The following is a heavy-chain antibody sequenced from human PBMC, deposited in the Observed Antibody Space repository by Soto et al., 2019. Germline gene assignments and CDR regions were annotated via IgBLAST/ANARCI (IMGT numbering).Heavy chain of an antibody. D-gene: IGHD3-3*02. CDR2: IYPGDSDT. J-gene: IGHJ3*02. Sequence: GESLKISCKGSGYSFTSYWTGWVRQMPGKGLEWMGIIYPGDSDTRYSPSFQGQVTISADKSISTAYLQWSSLKASDTAMYYCARHRDSTFDAFDIWGQGTMVTVSS. V-gene: IGHV5-51*01. CDR3: ARHRDSTFDAFDI. CDR1: GYSFTSYW.